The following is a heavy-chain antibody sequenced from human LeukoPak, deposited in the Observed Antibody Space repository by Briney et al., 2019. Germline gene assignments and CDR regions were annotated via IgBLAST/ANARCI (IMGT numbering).Heavy chain of an antibody. CDR1: GGTFSSYA. CDR2: FDPEYGET. V-gene: IGHV1-24*01. D-gene: IGHD2-8*01. CDR3: ATEDWTNLRKTRVYSYYFDY. Sequence: ASVKVSCKASGGTFSSYAISWVRQAPGQGLEWMGGFDPEYGETIYAQKFQGRVTMTEDTSTDTAYMELSSLRSEDTAVYYCATEDWTNLRKTRVYSYYFDYWGQGTLVTVSS. J-gene: IGHJ4*02.